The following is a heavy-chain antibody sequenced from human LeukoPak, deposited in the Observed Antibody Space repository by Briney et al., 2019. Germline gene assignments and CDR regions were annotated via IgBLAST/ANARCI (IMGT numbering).Heavy chain of an antibody. D-gene: IGHD2-2*01. CDR2: IWFDGHNK. CDR1: GFTFSNYG. Sequence: GALRLSCAASGFTFSNYGIHWVRQAPGKGLQWVAVIWFDGHNKYYEDSVKGRFTISRDNSKNTVDLQMNSLRAEDTAVYYCARDLERDIVVVPAARAAVYSYYGMDVWGQGTAVTVS. V-gene: IGHV3-33*01. J-gene: IGHJ6*02. CDR3: ARDLERDIVVVPAARAAVYSYYGMDV.